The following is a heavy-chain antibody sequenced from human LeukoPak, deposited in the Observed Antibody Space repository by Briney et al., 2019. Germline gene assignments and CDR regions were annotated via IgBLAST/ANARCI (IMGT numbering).Heavy chain of an antibody. J-gene: IGHJ4*02. V-gene: IGHV1-24*01. CDR3: ARDPTVVVVAATRVPFDY. Sequence: ASVKVSCKVSGYTLTELSMHWVRQAPGKGLEWMGGFDPEDGETIYAQKFQGRVAMTRDTSTGTVYMELSSLRSEDTAVYYCARDPTVVVVAATRVPFDYWGQGTLVTVSS. D-gene: IGHD2-15*01. CDR1: GYTLTELS. CDR2: FDPEDGET.